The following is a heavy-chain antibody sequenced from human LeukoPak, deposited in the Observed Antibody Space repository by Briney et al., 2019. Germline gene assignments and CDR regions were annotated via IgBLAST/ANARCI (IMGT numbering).Heavy chain of an antibody. D-gene: IGHD3-16*01. V-gene: IGHV3-48*03. CDR1: GFTFSSYE. Sequence: GGSLRLSCAGSGFTFSSYEMNWVRQAPGKGLEWVSYISSSGTTIHYAGSVKGRFTISRENAKNSLYLQMNGLRVEDTAVYYCARGDAFSGDHWGQGTLVTVSS. CDR3: ARGDAFSGDH. J-gene: IGHJ4*02. CDR2: ISSSGTTI.